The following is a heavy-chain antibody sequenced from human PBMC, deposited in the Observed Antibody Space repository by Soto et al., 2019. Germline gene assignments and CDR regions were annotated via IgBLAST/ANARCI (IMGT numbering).Heavy chain of an antibody. D-gene: IGHD3-3*01. Sequence: QVQLVQSGAEVKKPGSSVKVSCKASGGTFSSYAISWVRQAPGQGLEWMGGIIPIFGTANYAQKFQGRVTITADESTSTASMELSSLRSEDTAVYYCARDPFGVVIMRDYYYYGMDVWGQGTTVTVSS. CDR3: ARDPFGVVIMRDYYYYGMDV. V-gene: IGHV1-69*01. CDR1: GGTFSSYA. J-gene: IGHJ6*02. CDR2: IIPIFGTA.